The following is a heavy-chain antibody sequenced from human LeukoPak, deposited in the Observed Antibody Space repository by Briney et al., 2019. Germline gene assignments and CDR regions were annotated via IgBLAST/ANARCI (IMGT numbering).Heavy chain of an antibody. J-gene: IGHJ6*02. CDR3: ARGYYDFWSGTADV. CDR2: IYSGGST. D-gene: IGHD3-3*01. V-gene: IGHV3-53*01. Sequence: GGSLRLSCAASGFTVSSNYMSWVRQAPGKGLEWVSVIYSGGSTYYADSVKGRFTISRDNSKNTLYLQMNSLRAEDTAVYYCARGYYDFWSGTADVWGQGTTVTVSS. CDR1: GFTVSSNY.